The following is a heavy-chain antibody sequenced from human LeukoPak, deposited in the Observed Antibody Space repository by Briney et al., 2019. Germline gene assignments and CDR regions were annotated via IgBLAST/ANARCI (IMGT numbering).Heavy chain of an antibody. CDR2: ISGSGGST. V-gene: IGHV3-23*01. CDR1: GFTFSSYA. Sequence: GGSLRLSCAASGFTFSSYAMSWVRQAPGKGLEWVSAISGSGGSTYYADSVKGRFTTSRDNSKNTLYLQMNSLRAEDTAVYYCAKFSESAAHGGDAFDIWGQGTMVTVSS. CDR3: AKFSESAAHGGDAFDI. D-gene: IGHD6-13*01. J-gene: IGHJ3*02.